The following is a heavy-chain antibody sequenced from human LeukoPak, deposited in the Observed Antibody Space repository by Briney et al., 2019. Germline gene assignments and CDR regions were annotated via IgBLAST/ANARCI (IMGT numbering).Heavy chain of an antibody. Sequence: KISCKASGGTFSSYAISWVRQAPGQGLEWRGGIIPIFGTANYAQKFQGRVTITADESTSTAYMELSSLRSEDAAVYYCARTSYDYVWGSYRLFDYWGQGTLVTVSS. CDR3: ARTSYDYVWGSYRLFDY. J-gene: IGHJ4*02. V-gene: IGHV1-69*01. CDR2: IIPIFGTA. CDR1: GGTFSSYA. D-gene: IGHD3-16*02.